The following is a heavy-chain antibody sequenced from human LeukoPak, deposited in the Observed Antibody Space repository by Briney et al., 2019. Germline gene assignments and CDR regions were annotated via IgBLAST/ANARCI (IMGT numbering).Heavy chain of an antibody. CDR3: ARDHGDYVEYWFEP. Sequence: ASVKVSCKASGYTFTSYGISGVGQAPGQGLDGMGWISAYNGNTNYDQKLQGRVTMTTDTSTSTAYMELRSLRSDDTAVYYCARDHGDYVEYWFEPWGQGTLVTVSS. CDR2: ISAYNGNT. V-gene: IGHV1-18*01. CDR1: GYTFTSYG. J-gene: IGHJ5*02. D-gene: IGHD4-17*01.